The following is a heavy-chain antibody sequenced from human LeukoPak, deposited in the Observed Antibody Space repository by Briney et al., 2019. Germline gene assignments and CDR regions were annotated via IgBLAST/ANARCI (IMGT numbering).Heavy chain of an antibody. CDR2: IWYDGSNK. CDR3: AREWSVGAGGFDY. CDR1: GFTFSSYG. J-gene: IGHJ4*02. V-gene: IGHV3-33*01. D-gene: IGHD1-26*01. Sequence: HTGGSLRLSCAASGFTFSSYGMHWVRQAPGKGLEWVAVIWYDGSNKYYADSVKGRFTISRDNSKNTLYLQMNSLRAEDTAVYYCAREWSVGAGGFDYWGQGTLVTVSS.